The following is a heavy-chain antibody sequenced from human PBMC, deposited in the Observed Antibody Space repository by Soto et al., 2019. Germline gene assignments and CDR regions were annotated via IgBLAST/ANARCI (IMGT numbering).Heavy chain of an antibody. CDR2: MNPNSGNT. CDR3: ARGMRVTFGGVIAPSYYFDY. D-gene: IGHD3-16*02. Sequence: QVQLVQSGAEVKKPGASVKVSCKASGYTFTSYDINWVRQATGQGLERMGWMNPNSGNTGYAQKFQGRVTMTRNTSISTAYMELSSLRSEDTAVYYCARGMRVTFGGVIAPSYYFDYWGQGTLVTVSS. V-gene: IGHV1-8*01. CDR1: GYTFTSYD. J-gene: IGHJ4*02.